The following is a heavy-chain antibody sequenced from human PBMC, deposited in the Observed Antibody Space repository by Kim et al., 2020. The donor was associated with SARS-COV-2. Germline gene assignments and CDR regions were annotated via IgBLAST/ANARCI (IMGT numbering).Heavy chain of an antibody. V-gene: IGHV4-59*08. CDR1: GGSFSSYY. D-gene: IGHD6-19*01. CDR3: ARLATGWSDAFDI. Sequence: SETLSLTCTVSGGSFSSYYWSWIRQPPGKGLEWIGYIYYSWSTNYNPSLKSRVTISVDTSKNQFSLKLSSVTAADTAVYYCARLATGWSDAFDIWGQGTMVNVSS. CDR2: IYYSWST. J-gene: IGHJ3*02.